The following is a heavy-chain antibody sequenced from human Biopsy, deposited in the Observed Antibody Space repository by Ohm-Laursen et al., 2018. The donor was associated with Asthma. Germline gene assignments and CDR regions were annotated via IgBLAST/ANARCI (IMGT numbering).Heavy chain of an antibody. Sequence: SVRLSCTASGLTFRSYAMHWVRQAPGKGLEWVAVGGSYYDGGLKYYADSVNGRFTVSRDDSKNTLYLQMNSLRPDDTAVYYCARDVMEWYLPAFDFWGQGTLVTGSS. CDR2: GGSYYDGGLK. V-gene: IGHV3-30-3*01. CDR1: GLTFRSYA. CDR3: ARDVMEWYLPAFDF. D-gene: IGHD3-3*01. J-gene: IGHJ4*02.